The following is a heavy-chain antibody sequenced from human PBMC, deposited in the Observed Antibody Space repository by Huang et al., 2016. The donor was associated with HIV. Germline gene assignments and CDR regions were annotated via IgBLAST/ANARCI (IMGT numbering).Heavy chain of an antibody. Sequence: QLVESGGDSVQSGRSLRLSCRGSGFIFNDFAINWFRQSPGKVLEWICVVRSKAFGGASKSAPSVKDRFTVSRDEAKNVACLQMDNLQVDDTAIYYCSPSGDDYFYFYMDVWGNGTTVIVS. CDR2: VRSKAFGGAS. CDR3: SPSGDDYFYFYMDV. J-gene: IGHJ6*03. CDR1: GFIFNDFA. V-gene: IGHV3-49*03. D-gene: IGHD4-17*01.